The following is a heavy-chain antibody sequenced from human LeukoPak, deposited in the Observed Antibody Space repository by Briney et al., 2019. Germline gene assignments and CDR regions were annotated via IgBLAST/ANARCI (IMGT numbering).Heavy chain of an antibody. V-gene: IGHV4-34*01. J-gene: IGHJ3*02. Sequence: PSETLSLTCAVYGGSFSGYYWSWLRQPPGKGLEWIGEINHSGSTNYNPSLKSRVTISVDTSKNQFSLKLSSVTAADSAVYSCASLTRIAAAANKGDAFDIWGQGTMVTVST. CDR2: INHSGST. CDR1: GGSFSGYY. D-gene: IGHD6-13*01. CDR3: ASLTRIAAAANKGDAFDI.